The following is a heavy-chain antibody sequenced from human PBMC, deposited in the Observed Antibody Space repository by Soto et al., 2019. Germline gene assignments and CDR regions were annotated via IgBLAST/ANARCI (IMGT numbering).Heavy chain of an antibody. V-gene: IGHV3-30*18. D-gene: IGHD3-16*01. CDR2: ISFDGSNK. Sequence: QVHLVESGGGVVQPGRSLRLSCAASGFSRYGIHWVRQAPGKGLEWVAVISFDGSNKYYADTMKGRFTVSRDNSKSTFYLQMNSLTGADTAVYYCANSFQGHRDLDYGMDVWGQGTTVTAS. CDR1: GFSRYG. CDR3: ANSFQGHRDLDYGMDV. J-gene: IGHJ6*02.